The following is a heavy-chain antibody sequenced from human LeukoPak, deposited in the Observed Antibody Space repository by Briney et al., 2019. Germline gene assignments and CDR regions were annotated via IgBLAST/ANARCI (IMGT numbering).Heavy chain of an antibody. CDR1: GFTFSSYS. CDR3: ASLTTVVTRGY. Sequence: PGGSLRLSCAASGFTFSSYSMNWVRQAPGKGLEWVSSISSSSYIYYADSVKGRFTISRDNAKNSLYLQMNSLRAEDTAVYYCASLTTVVTRGYWGQGTLVTVSS. D-gene: IGHD4-23*01. J-gene: IGHJ4*02. V-gene: IGHV3-21*01. CDR2: ISSSSYI.